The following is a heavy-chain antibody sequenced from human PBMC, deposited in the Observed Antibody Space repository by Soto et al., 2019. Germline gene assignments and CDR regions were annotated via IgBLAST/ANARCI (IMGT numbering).Heavy chain of an antibody. Sequence: QVQLVESGGGVVQPGRSLRLSCAASGFTFNKYGMHWVRQAPGKGLEWVAVIWYDGSNKYYADSVKGRFTISRDNSKNTLYLQMNSLRAEDTAVYYCARDLDSGGSYGGFDYWGQGTLVTVSS. D-gene: IGHD6-19*01. CDR1: GFTFNKYG. CDR3: ARDLDSGGSYGGFDY. J-gene: IGHJ4*02. CDR2: IWYDGSNK. V-gene: IGHV3-33*01.